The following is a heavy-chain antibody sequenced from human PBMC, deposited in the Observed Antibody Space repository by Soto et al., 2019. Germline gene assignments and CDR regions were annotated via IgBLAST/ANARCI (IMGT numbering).Heavy chain of an antibody. CDR2: ISWNSGSI. V-gene: IGHV3-9*01. Sequence: EVQLVESGGGLVQPGRSLRLSCAASGFTFDDYAMHWVRQAPGKGLEWVSGISWNSGSIGYVDSVKGRFTISRDNAKNSLYLQMNSLRAEDTALYYCAKDRSSGWGGGFDYWGQGTLVTVSS. J-gene: IGHJ4*02. CDR3: AKDRSSGWGGGFDY. CDR1: GFTFDDYA. D-gene: IGHD6-19*01.